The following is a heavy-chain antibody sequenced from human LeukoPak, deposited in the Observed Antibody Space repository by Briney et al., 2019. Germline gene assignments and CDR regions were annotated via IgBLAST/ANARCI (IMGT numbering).Heavy chain of an antibody. CDR3: AILPFTVVTPLDV. V-gene: IGHV1-24*01. CDR1: GHSLAELA. J-gene: IGHJ6*02. Sequence: ASVKVSCKVSGHSLAELAMHWVRQAPGKGLEWVGGFDPEEGETFYAQEVLGRVSMTEDTSTDTAYMELSSLTSEDTAVYYCAILPFTVVTPLDVWGQGTTVTVSS. D-gene: IGHD4-23*01. CDR2: FDPEEGET.